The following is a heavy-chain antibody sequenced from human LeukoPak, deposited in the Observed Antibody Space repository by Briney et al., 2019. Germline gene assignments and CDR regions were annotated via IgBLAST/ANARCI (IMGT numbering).Heavy chain of an antibody. D-gene: IGHD5-18*01. Sequence: GGSLRLSCAASGFAFSSYGMHWVRQAPGKGLEWVAFIRYDGSNKYYADSVKGRFTISRDNSKNTLYLQMNSLRAEDTAVYYCAKGYSYGSDYFDYWGQGTLVTVSS. CDR2: IRYDGSNK. J-gene: IGHJ4*02. V-gene: IGHV3-30*02. CDR1: GFAFSSYG. CDR3: AKGYSYGSDYFDY.